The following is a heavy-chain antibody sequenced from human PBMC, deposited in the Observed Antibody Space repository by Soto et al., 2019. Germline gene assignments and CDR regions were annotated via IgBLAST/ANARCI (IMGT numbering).Heavy chain of an antibody. CDR1: GGSISSGGYS. D-gene: IGHD4-17*01. CDR2: IYHSGST. V-gene: IGHV4-30-2*01. J-gene: IGHJ5*02. Sequence: QLQLQESGSGLVKPSQTLSLTCAVSGGSISSGGYSWSWIRQPPGKGLEWIGYIYHSGSTYYNPSLKSRVTIAVARSKNQFSLKLGSVTAADTAVYYCARDDYGGNSNWFDPWGQGTLVTVSS. CDR3: ARDDYGGNSNWFDP.